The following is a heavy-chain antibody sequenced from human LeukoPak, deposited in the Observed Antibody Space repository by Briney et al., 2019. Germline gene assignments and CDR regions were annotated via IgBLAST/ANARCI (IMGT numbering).Heavy chain of an antibody. Sequence: PGGSLRLSCVASGFTFSSYSVTWVRQAPGKGLEWVSYIGRDVNTIYYADSVKGRFTISRDNAKNSLYLQMNSLRAEDTAVYYCAREESGSSGWYDYWGQGTLVTVSS. V-gene: IGHV3-48*04. CDR2: IGRDVNTI. D-gene: IGHD6-19*01. CDR1: GFTFSSYS. J-gene: IGHJ4*02. CDR3: AREESGSSGWYDY.